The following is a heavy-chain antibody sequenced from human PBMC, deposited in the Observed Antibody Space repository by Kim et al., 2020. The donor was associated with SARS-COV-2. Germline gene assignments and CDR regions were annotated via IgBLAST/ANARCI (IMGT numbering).Heavy chain of an antibody. CDR1: GGSISTYY. CDR3: ARGLLRPYYFALDV. CDR2: IYYVGST. D-gene: IGHD5-12*01. Sequence: SETLSLTCTVSGGSISTYYWTWIRQTPGKGLEWIGYIYYVGSTNYNPSLKSRVTISVETSRNEFSLRLSSVTAADTAVYYCARGLLRPYYFALDVCGQGT. J-gene: IGHJ6*02. V-gene: IGHV4-59*13.